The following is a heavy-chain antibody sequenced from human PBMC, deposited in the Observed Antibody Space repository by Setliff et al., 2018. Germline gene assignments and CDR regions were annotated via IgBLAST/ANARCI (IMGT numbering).Heavy chain of an antibody. V-gene: IGHV3-15*01. J-gene: IGHJ4*02. CDR3: TAGGP. Sequence: GGSLRLSCAASGFTFSDAWMNWVRQAPGRGLEWVGRIKSKTDGGTTDYAANVKGRFAISRDDSKDMVYLQMNSLKIEDTAMYFCTAGGPWGQGTLVTVSS. CDR2: IKSKTDGGTT. CDR1: GFTFSDAW.